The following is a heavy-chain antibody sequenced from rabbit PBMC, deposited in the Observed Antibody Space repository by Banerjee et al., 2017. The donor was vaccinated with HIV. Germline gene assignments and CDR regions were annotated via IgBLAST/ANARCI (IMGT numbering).Heavy chain of an antibody. Sequence: QSLEESGGDLVKPGASLTLTCTASGFTISSSYWICWVRQAPGKGLEWIACIYTGSGTTYYASWAKGRFTISKTSSTTVTLQMTSLTAADTATYFCARSSSDFRWEFKLWGPGTLVTVS. CDR3: ARSSSDFRWEFKL. CDR2: IYTGSGTT. D-gene: IGHD8-1*01. CDR1: GFTISSSYW. V-gene: IGHV1S40*01. J-gene: IGHJ4*01.